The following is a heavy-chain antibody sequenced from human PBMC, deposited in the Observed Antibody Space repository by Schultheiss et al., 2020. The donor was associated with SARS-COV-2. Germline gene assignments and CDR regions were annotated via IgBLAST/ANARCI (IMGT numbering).Heavy chain of an antibody. CDR1: GGSFSGYY. Sequence: LSLTCTVYGGSFSGYYWSWIRQPPGKGLEWIGEINHSGSTNYNPSLKSRVTISVDTSKNQFSLKLSSVTAADTAVYYCARGPARGAYYYYYYMDVWGKGTTVTVSS. D-gene: IGHD2-2*01. J-gene: IGHJ6*03. V-gene: IGHV4-34*01. CDR2: INHSGST. CDR3: ARGPARGAYYYYYYMDV.